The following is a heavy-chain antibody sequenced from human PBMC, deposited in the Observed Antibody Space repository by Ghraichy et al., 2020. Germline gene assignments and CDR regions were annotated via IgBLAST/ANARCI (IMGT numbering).Heavy chain of an antibody. CDR3: VTCTIVVVPRAAFDV. V-gene: IGHV3-48*03. CDR1: GLTFSGYE. D-gene: IGHD3-22*01. Sequence: GGSLRLSCAASGLTFSGYEMNWVRQVPGKGLEWVSYISASGSTIHYADSVKGRFTISRDNTKNSLYLQMNTLSAEDSAVYYCVTCTIVVVPRAAFDVWGQGTMVTVSS. J-gene: IGHJ3*01. CDR2: ISASGSTI.